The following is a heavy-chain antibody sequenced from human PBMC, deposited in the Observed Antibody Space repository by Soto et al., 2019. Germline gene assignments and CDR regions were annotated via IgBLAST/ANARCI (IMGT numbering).Heavy chain of an antibody. CDR3: ARGLGGSYFPFDF. Sequence: SVKVSCKTSGGTFSDSAINWLRQTPGQGLEWMGGLVPMFRTANYAPNLQGRASITADESTSTVFMELSSLTFEDTAVYYCARGLGGSYFPFDFWGQGTLVTVSS. V-gene: IGHV1-69*13. J-gene: IGHJ4*02. CDR1: GGTFSDSA. D-gene: IGHD1-26*01. CDR2: LVPMFRTA.